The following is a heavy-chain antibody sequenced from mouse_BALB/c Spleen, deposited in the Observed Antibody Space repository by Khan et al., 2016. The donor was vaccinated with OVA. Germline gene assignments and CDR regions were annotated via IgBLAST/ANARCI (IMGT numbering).Heavy chain of an antibody. CDR1: GYSFTGYF. V-gene: IGHV1-37*01. CDR2: INPYNGDT. D-gene: IGHD1-2*01. Sequence: VQLKQSGPELVKPGASVKISCKASGYSFTGYFMNWVKQSPGKSLEWIGRINPYNGDTFYNQKFKGKATLTVDKSSSTAHMELLSLTSEDSAVYYCAPGYYGGDARDYWGQGTSVTVSS. CDR3: APGYYGGDARDY. J-gene: IGHJ4*01.